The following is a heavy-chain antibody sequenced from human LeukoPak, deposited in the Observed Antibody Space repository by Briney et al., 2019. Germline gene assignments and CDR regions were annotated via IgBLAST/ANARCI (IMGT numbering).Heavy chain of an antibody. J-gene: IGHJ4*02. D-gene: IGHD5-18*01. Sequence: SETLSLTCAVSGESHSRFYWSWIRQSPGRGLEWIGEINHSGSPNYNPSLKSRVTISLDTSKNQFSLKLSSVTAADTAVYYCARGWGGYSYGYAYYFDYWGQGTLVTVSS. V-gene: IGHV4-34*01. CDR1: GESHSRFY. CDR3: ARGWGGYSYGYAYYFDY. CDR2: INHSGSP.